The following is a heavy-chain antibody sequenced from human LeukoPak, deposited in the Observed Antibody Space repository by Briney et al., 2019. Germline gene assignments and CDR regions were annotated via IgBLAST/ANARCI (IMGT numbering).Heavy chain of an antibody. CDR2: IRYSGRT. Sequence: PSGTLSLTCTVAGGSVSSISSYWGWIRQPPGKGLEWIGSIRYSGRTYYNPSLQSRVTMSVDTSKNRFSLRLSSVTAADTAVYSCARHYYDSSGLAYCFDNWGQGTLVTVSS. V-gene: IGHV4-39*01. J-gene: IGHJ4*02. CDR3: ARHYYDSSGLAYCFDN. CDR1: GGSVSSISSY. D-gene: IGHD3-22*01.